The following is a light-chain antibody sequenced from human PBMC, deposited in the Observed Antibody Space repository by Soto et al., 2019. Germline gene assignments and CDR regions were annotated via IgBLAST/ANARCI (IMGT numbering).Light chain of an antibody. CDR3: QQYGTSPTYT. J-gene: IGKJ2*01. CDR2: GTS. V-gene: IGKV3-20*01. Sequence: EIVLTQSPGTLSLSPGERATLSCRASQSVDSSYFAWYQHKPGQAPRLLIYGTSSRATGIPDRFSDSGSGTDFTLTISRLEPEDFAVYHCQQYGTSPTYTFGQGTKLEIK. CDR1: QSVDSSY.